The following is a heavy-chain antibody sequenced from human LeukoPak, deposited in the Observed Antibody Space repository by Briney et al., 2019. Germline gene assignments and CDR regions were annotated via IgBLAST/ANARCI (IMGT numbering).Heavy chain of an antibody. CDR3: AKDTTPEPYYYYGMDV. CDR1: GFIFTNYF. J-gene: IGHJ6*02. CDR2: IKHDGSEK. D-gene: IGHD1-1*01. V-gene: IGHV3-7*03. Sequence: GGSLRLSCAASGFIFTNYFMSWVRQAPGKGLEWVASIKHDGSEKYYADSVKGRFTISRDNAKNSLYLQMNSLRAEDTALYYCAKDTTPEPYYYYGMDVWGQGTTVTVSS.